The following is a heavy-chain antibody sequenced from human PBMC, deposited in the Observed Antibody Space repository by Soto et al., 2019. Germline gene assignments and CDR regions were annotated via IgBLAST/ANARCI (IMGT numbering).Heavy chain of an antibody. CDR3: AKYCSSDVCFDY. V-gene: IGHV3-48*02. CDR2: ISGSGDTK. J-gene: IGHJ4*02. D-gene: IGHD2-8*01. Sequence: GGSLRLSCASSGITFSSCSMNWVRQAPGKGLEWVSFISGSGDTKYYADSVKGRFTISRDNAKNSLYLQMSSLRDEDTAVYYCAKYCSSDVCFDYWGQGTLVTVSS. CDR1: GITFSSCS.